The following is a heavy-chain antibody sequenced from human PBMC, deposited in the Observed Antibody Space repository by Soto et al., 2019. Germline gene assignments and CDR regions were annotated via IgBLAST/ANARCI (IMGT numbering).Heavy chain of an antibody. CDR1: GYSFTSQW. D-gene: IGHD5-12*01. J-gene: IGHJ6*02. Sequence: GESLKISCQGSGYSFTSQWIAWVRQMPGKGLEWMGIIYPADSDARYSPSFQGQVTISADKSISTAYLQWSGLKASDTAIYYWARIRGYSGYDPSGYGMDVWGQGTTVTVSS. V-gene: IGHV5-51*01. CDR2: IYPADSDA. CDR3: ARIRGYSGYDPSGYGMDV.